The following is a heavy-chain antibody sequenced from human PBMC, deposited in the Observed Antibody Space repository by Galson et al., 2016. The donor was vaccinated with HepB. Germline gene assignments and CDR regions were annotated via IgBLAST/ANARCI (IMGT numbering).Heavy chain of an antibody. D-gene: IGHD2-8*01. CDR3: AKPYCTNGVCNTGWYFEH. CDR2: IKSDGTTT. Sequence: SLRLSCAASGFTFDDYTMHWVRQVPGKGLEWVSLIKSDGTTTYYADSVKGRFTISRDNSKNSLYLQMNSLRSEDTALYYCAKPYCTNGVCNTGWYFEHWGQGTLVTVSS. CDR1: GFTFDDYT. J-gene: IGHJ4*02. V-gene: IGHV3-43*01.